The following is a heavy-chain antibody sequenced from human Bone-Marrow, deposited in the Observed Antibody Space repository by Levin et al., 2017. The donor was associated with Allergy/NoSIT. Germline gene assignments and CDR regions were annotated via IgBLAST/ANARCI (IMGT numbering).Heavy chain of an antibody. J-gene: IGHJ6*03. CDR1: GFTFSSYA. V-gene: IGHV3-30-3*01. CDR2: ISYDGSNK. D-gene: IGHD3-10*01. Sequence: GGSLRLSCAASGFTFSSYAMHWVRQAPGKGLEWVAVISYDGSNKYYADSVKGRFTISRDNSKNMLYLQMNSLRAEDTAVYYCARDMKVRSYYYMDVWGKGTTVTVSS. CDR3: ARDMKVRSYYYMDV.